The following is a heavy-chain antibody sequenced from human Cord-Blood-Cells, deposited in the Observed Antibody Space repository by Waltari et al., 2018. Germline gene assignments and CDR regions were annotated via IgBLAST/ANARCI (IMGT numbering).Heavy chain of an antibody. CDR2: INHSGST. D-gene: IGHD2-2*01. Sequence: QVQLQQWGAGLLKPSETLSLTCAVYGGSFSGYYWSWIRQPPGKGLEWIGEINHSGSTNYNPSLKSRVTISVDTSKNQFSLKLSSVTAADTAVYYCARDSPPPAAIDYWGQGTLVTVSS. V-gene: IGHV4-34*01. CDR3: ARDSPPPAAIDY. J-gene: IGHJ4*02. CDR1: GGSFSGYY.